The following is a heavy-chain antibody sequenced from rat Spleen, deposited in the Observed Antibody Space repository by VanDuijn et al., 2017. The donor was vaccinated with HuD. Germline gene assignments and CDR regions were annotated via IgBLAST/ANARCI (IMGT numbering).Heavy chain of an antibody. J-gene: IGHJ4*01. V-gene: IGHV5-22*01. CDR1: GFTFSAYA. CDR2: ISYEGSST. CDR3: ARHSYAPIYVMDA. D-gene: IGHD1-12*01. Sequence: EVQLVESGGGLVQPGRSLKLSCAASGFTFSAYAMAWVRQAPKKGLEWVASISYEGSSTYYGDSVKGRFNISRDNAKSTLYLQMNSLRSEDTATYYCARHSYAPIYVMDAWGQGASVTVSS.